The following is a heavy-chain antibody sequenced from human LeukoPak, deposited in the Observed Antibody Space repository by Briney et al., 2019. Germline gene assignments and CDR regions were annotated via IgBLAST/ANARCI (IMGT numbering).Heavy chain of an antibody. V-gene: IGHV4-39*07. J-gene: IGHJ3*02. CDR1: GGSISSSSYY. D-gene: IGHD4-23*01. CDR3: ARGLGNDYGGSPVHDAFDI. Sequence: PSETLSLTCTVSGGSISSSSYYWGWIRQPPGKGLEWIGSIYYSGSTYYNPSLKSRVTISVDTSKNQFSLKLSSVTAADTAVYYCARGLGNDYGGSPVHDAFDIWGQGTMVTVSS. CDR2: IYYSGST.